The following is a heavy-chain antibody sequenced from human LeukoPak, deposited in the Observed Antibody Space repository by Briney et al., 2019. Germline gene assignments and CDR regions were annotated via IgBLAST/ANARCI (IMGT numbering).Heavy chain of an antibody. V-gene: IGHV4-30-2*01. J-gene: IGHJ3*02. D-gene: IGHD4-17*01. Sequence: SETLSLTCTVSGGSISSGGYYWSWIRQPPGKGLEWIGYIYHSGSTYYNPSLKSRVTISVDRSKNQFSLKLSSVTAADTAVYYCARGYGDFGAFDIWGQGTMVTVSS. CDR1: GGSISSGGYY. CDR3: ARGYGDFGAFDI. CDR2: IYHSGST.